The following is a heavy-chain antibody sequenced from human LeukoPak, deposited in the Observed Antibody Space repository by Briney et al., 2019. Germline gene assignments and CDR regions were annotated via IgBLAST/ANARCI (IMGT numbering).Heavy chain of an antibody. CDR3: ARRGYSGYYSAFDI. V-gene: IGHV5-51*01. J-gene: IGHJ3*02. Sequence: KHGESLKISCKGSGYSFATYWIGWVRQMPGKGLEWMGIIYPGDSDARYIPSFQGEVTISADKSISTAYLQCSSLKASDPAMYFCARRGYSGYYSAFDIWGQGTMVTVSS. CDR1: GYSFATYW. D-gene: IGHD5-12*01. CDR2: IYPGDSDA.